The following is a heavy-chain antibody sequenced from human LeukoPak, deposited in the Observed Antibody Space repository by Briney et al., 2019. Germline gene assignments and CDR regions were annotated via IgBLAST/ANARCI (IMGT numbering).Heavy chain of an antibody. CDR3: ARDKSGYCSSTSCARQPLDY. D-gene: IGHD2-2*01. Sequence: PGGSLRLSCAASGFTFDDYVMHWVRQAPGKGLEWVSGITWNSDTIAYADSVKGRFTISRDNAKNSLYLQMNSLRAEDTAVYYCARDKSGYCSSTSCARQPLDYWGQGTLVTVSS. CDR2: ITWNSDTI. CDR1: GFTFDDYV. V-gene: IGHV3-9*01. J-gene: IGHJ4*02.